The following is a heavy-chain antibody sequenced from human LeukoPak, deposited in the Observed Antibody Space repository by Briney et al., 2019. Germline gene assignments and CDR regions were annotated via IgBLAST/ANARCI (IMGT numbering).Heavy chain of an antibody. V-gene: IGHV3-66*02. CDR1: GFTVSSNY. Sequence: GGSLRLSCAASGFTVSSNYMSWVRQAPGKGLEWVSVNYSGGSTYYADSVKGRFTISRDNSKNTLYLQMNSLRAEDTAVYYCATAARYYYYMDVWGKGTTVTVSS. D-gene: IGHD6-13*01. J-gene: IGHJ6*03. CDR3: ATAARYYYYMDV. CDR2: NYSGGST.